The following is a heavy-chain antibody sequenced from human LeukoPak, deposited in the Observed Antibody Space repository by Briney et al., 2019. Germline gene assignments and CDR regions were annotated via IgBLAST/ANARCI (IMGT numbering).Heavy chain of an antibody. Sequence: SETLSLTCTVSGGSISSGGYYWSWIRQHPGKGLEWIGYIYYSGSTYYNPSLKSRVTISVDTSKNQFSLKLSSVTAADTAVYYCARDHDDSSGYFIHYGMDVWGQGTTVTVSS. V-gene: IGHV4-31*03. CDR3: ARDHDDSSGYFIHYGMDV. CDR1: GGSISSGGYY. J-gene: IGHJ6*02. CDR2: IYYSGST. D-gene: IGHD3-22*01.